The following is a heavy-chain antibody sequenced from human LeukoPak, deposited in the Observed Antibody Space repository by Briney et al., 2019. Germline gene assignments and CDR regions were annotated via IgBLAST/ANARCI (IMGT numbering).Heavy chain of an antibody. CDR2: ISYDGSNK. V-gene: IGHV3-30*04. CDR1: GFTFSSYA. Sequence: GGSLRLSCAASGFTFSSYAMHWVRQAPGKGLEWVAVISYDGSNKYYADSVKGRFTISRDNSKNTLYLQMNSLRAEDTAVYYCATYPSDYDLFDYWGQGTLVTVSS. CDR3: ATYPSDYDLFDY. J-gene: IGHJ4*02. D-gene: IGHD5-12*01.